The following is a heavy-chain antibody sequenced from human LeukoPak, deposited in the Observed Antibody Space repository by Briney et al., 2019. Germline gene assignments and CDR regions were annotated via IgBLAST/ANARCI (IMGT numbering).Heavy chain of an antibody. CDR2: INPNSGGT. D-gene: IGHD6-13*01. J-gene: IGHJ6*03. Sequence: ASVKVSCKASGYTFTCYYMHWVRQAPGQGLEWMGWINPNSGGTNYAQKFQGRVTMTRDTSISTAYMELSRLRSDDTAVYYCARVGAAAGRYYMDVWGKGTTVTVSS. CDR3: ARVGAAAGRYYMDV. CDR1: GYTFTCYY. V-gene: IGHV1-2*02.